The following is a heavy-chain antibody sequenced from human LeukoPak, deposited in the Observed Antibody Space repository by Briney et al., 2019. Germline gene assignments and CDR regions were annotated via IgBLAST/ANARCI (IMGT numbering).Heavy chain of an antibody. J-gene: IGHJ4*02. CDR1: GFTFSTYG. CDR3: AREHYYDSSGYYYGY. CDR2: ISSSGSTI. V-gene: IGHV3-48*04. D-gene: IGHD3-22*01. Sequence: GGSLRLSCAASGFTFSTYGMSWVRQAPGKGLEWVSYISSSGSTIYYADSVKGRFTISRDNAKNSLYLQMNSLRAEDTAVYYCAREHYYDSSGYYYGYWGQGTLVTVSS.